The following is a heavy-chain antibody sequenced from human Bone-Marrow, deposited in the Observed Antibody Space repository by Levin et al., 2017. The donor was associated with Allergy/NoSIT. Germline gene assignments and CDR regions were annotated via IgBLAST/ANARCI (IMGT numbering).Heavy chain of an antibody. CDR1: GGSLSGYY. CDR2: INHSGST. CDR3: ARGMSDSV. Sequence: PSETLSLTCAVYGGSLSGYYWSWIRQPPGKGLEWIGEINHSGSTNYNPSLKSRITVSIDTSKNQFSLNLISVTAADTAVYYCARGMSDSVWGQGILVTVSS. D-gene: IGHD6-13*01. J-gene: IGHJ4*02. V-gene: IGHV4-34*01.